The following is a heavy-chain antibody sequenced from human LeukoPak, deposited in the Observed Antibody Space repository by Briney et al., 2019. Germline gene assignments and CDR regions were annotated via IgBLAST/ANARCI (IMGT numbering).Heavy chain of an antibody. J-gene: IGHJ4*02. D-gene: IGHD6-19*01. CDR3: ARLTSSGPSDY. CDR2: IYSGGST. CDR1: GFTVSSNY. V-gene: IGHV3-66*04. Sequence: GGSLRLSCAASGFTVSSNYMSWVRQAPGKGLEWVSVIYSGGSTYYADSVKGRFTISRDNSKNTLYLQMNSLRAEDTAVYYCARLTSSGPSDYWGQGTLVTVSP.